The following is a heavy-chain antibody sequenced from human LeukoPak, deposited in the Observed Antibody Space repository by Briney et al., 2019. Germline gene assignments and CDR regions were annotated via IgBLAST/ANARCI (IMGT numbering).Heavy chain of an antibody. CDR2: INPNTGVT. CDR1: GYTFTGYY. J-gene: IGHJ5*02. D-gene: IGHD6-13*01. CDR3: ARGGDSSSWYGWFDP. V-gene: IGHV1-2*02. Sequence: ALVKVSCKASGYTFTGYYMHWARQAPGQGPEWMGWINPNTGVTMYAQNFQGRVTMTRDTSISTAYMGLSRLRSDDTAVYYCARGGDSSSWYGWFDPWGQGTLVTVSS.